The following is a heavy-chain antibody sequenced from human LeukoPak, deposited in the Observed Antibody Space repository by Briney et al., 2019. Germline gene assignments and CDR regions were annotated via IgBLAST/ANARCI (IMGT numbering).Heavy chain of an antibody. D-gene: IGHD3-3*01. CDR2: INPNSGGT. CDR3: ARAVITIFGVALDY. Sequence: ASVKVSCKASGYTFTGYYMHWVRQAPGQGLEWMGWINPNSGGTNYAQKFQGRVTMTRDTSISTAYMELSRLRSDDTAVYYCARAVITIFGVALDYWGQGILVTVSS. J-gene: IGHJ4*02. CDR1: GYTFTGYY. V-gene: IGHV1-2*02.